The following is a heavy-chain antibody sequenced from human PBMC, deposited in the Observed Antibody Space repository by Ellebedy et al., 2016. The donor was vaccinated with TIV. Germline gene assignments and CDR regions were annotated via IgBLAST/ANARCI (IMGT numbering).Heavy chain of an antibody. CDR3: TTPRRYDDYSPY. CDR2: MHGSGRGI. Sequence: GESLKISCEASGFTFSAFAMGWVRQTPGKGLEWVSGMHGSGRGISYSESVKGRFIISRDNSKNILYLQMNSLRVEDTAVYYCTTPRRYDDYSPYWGQGTLVTVSS. D-gene: IGHD4-11*01. CDR1: GFTFSAFA. J-gene: IGHJ4*02. V-gene: IGHV3-23*01.